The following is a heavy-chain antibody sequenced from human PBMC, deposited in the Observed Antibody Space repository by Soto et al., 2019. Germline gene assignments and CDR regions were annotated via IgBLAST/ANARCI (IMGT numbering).Heavy chain of an antibody. Sequence: GGSLRLSCAASGFTFSSYAMSWVRQAPGKGLEWVSAISGSGGSTYYADSVKGRFTISRDNSKNTLYLQMNSLRAEDTAVYYCAKGELLGQTVYYFDYWGQGTLVTVSS. CDR1: GFTFSSYA. CDR2: ISGSGGST. V-gene: IGHV3-23*01. D-gene: IGHD1-26*01. J-gene: IGHJ4*02. CDR3: AKGELLGQTVYYFDY.